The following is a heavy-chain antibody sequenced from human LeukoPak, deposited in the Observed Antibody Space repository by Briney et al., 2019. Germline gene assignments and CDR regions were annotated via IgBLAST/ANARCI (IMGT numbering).Heavy chain of an antibody. D-gene: IGHD6-19*01. CDR2: ISAYNGNT. Sequence: VSVKASCKASGYTFTSYGISWVRQAPGQGLEWMGWISAYNGNTNYAQKLQGRVTMTTDTSTSTAYMELRSLRSDDTAVYYCARDRGEQWLVPEELLDYWGQGTLVTVSS. J-gene: IGHJ4*02. CDR1: GYTFTSYG. CDR3: ARDRGEQWLVPEELLDY. V-gene: IGHV1-18*01.